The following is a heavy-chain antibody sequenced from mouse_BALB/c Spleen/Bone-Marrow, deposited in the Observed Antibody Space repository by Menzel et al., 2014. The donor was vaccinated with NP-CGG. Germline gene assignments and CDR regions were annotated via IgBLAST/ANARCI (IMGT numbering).Heavy chain of an antibody. CDR2: IFPGDGDT. CDR1: GYAFSSSW. D-gene: IGHD2-3*01. V-gene: IGHV1-82*01. Sequence: QVQLQQPGPELVKPGASVKISCKASGYAFSSSWMNWVKQRPGQGLEWIGRIFPGDGDTYYKGKFKGKATLTADKSFSTAYMQLSSLTSVDSAVYFCARSDGYRAMDYWGQGTSVTVSS. J-gene: IGHJ4*01. CDR3: ARSDGYRAMDY.